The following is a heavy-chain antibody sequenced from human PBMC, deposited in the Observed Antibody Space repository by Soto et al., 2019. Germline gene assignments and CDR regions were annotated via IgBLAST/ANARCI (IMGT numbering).Heavy chain of an antibody. D-gene: IGHD3-10*01. CDR3: ARNTAEWFGELLQYHYYYMDV. J-gene: IGHJ6*03. V-gene: IGHV1-18*01. CDR1: GYIFTSYG. Sequence: ALVXVSCKASGYIFTSYGISWVRQAPGQGLERMGWISGYNGNTNYAQKLQGRVTMTTDTSTSTAYMELRSLRSDDTAVYYCARNTAEWFGELLQYHYYYMDVWGKGTTVTVSS. CDR2: ISGYNGNT.